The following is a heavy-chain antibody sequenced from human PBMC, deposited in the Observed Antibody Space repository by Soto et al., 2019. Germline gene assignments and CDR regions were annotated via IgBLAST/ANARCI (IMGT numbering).Heavy chain of an antibody. D-gene: IGHD3-3*01. CDR2: INPSGGST. V-gene: IGHV1-46*01. J-gene: IGHJ6*02. CDR3: AAASIFGMVMDYYYYYGMDV. Sequence: GASVKVSCKASGYTFTSCYRHWVRQATGQGLEWMGIINPSGGSTSYAQKFQGRVTMTRDTSTSTVYMELSSLRSEDPAVYYCAAASIFGMVMDYYYYYGMDVWGQGTTVTVSS. CDR1: GYTFTSCY.